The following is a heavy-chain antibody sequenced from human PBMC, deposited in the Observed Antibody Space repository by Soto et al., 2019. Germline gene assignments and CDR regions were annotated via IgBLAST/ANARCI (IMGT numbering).Heavy chain of an antibody. CDR2: IYYSGST. CDR1: GGSISSYY. D-gene: IGHD3-22*01. V-gene: IGHV4-59*01. Sequence: SETLSLTCTVSGGSISSYYWSWIRQPPGKGLDWIGYIYYSGSTNYNPSLKSRVTISVDTSKNQFSLKLSSVTAADTAVYYCARVPHFYYDSSGYLVWFDPWGQGTLVTVS. J-gene: IGHJ5*02. CDR3: ARVPHFYYDSSGYLVWFDP.